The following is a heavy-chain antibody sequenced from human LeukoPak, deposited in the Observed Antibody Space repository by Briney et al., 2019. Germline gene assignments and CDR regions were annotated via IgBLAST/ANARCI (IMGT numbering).Heavy chain of an antibody. CDR1: GFTFSSFG. V-gene: IGHV3-30*02. CDR2: IRYDGSNK. J-gene: IGHJ4*02. CDR3: ARQGIVATMGDY. Sequence: GGSLRLSCAASGFTFSSFGMHWVRQAPGKGLEWVAFIRYDGSNKYYADSVKGRFTISRDNSKNTLYLQMNSLRAEDTAVYYCARQGIVATMGDYWGQGTLVTVSS. D-gene: IGHD5-12*01.